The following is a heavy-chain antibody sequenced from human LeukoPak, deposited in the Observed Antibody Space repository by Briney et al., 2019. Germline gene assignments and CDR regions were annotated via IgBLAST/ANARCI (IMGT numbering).Heavy chain of an antibody. V-gene: IGHV3-33*08. Sequence: GGSLRLSCAASGFTFDDYAMHWVRQAPGKGLEWVAVIWYDGSNKYYADSVKGRFTISRDNSKNTLYLQMNSLRAEDTAVYYCARGTYGSGSYYRRPLDYWGQGTLVTVSS. CDR3: ARGTYGSGSYYRRPLDY. J-gene: IGHJ4*02. D-gene: IGHD3-10*01. CDR1: GFTFDDYA. CDR2: IWYDGSNK.